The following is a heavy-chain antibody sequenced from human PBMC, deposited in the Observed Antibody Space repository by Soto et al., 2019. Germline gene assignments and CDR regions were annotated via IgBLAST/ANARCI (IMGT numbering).Heavy chain of an antibody. CDR3: AKLKDYYGMDV. D-gene: IGHD1-7*01. CDR2: MNPNSGNT. Sequence: SVKVSCKASGYTFTSYGISWVRQAPGQGLEWMGWMNPNSGNTGYAQKFQGRVTMTRNTSISTAYMELSSLRSEDTAVYYCAKLKDYYGMDVWGQGTTVTVSS. J-gene: IGHJ6*02. V-gene: IGHV1-8*02. CDR1: GYTFTSYG.